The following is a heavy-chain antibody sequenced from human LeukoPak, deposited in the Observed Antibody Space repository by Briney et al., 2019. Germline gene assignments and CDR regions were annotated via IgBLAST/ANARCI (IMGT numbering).Heavy chain of an antibody. CDR3: ARFPGGAEYRHYYYMDV. CDR1: GFSISSGYY. Sequence: SETLSLTCTVSGFSISSGYYWAWIRQPPGTGLEWIGNIYHNGNTYYNPSLKSRVTVSVDTSKNQFSLKLSSVTAADTAVYYCARFPGGAEYRHYYYMDVWGKGTTVTVSS. D-gene: IGHD1-14*01. J-gene: IGHJ6*03. CDR2: IYHNGNT. V-gene: IGHV4-38-2*02.